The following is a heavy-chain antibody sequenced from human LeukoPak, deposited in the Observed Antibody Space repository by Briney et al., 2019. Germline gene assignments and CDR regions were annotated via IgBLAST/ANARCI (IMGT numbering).Heavy chain of an antibody. CDR1: GFTFSTSA. CDR3: ARDPERYLRTGHYDY. J-gene: IGHJ4*02. D-gene: IGHD3-10*02. Sequence: GGSLRLSCAGSGFTFSTSAMNWVRQVPGKGLEWVSSIDYDGSHIYYSASVKGRFSISRDNARDSVYLQMESLRAEDTAVYYCARDPERYLRTGHYDYWGQGTLVIVSS. V-gene: IGHV3-21*01. CDR2: IDYDGSHI.